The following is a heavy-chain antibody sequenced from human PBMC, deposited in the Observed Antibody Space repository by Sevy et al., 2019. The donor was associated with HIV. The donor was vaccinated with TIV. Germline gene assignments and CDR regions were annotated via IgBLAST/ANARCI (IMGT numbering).Heavy chain of an antibody. CDR3: ARHRSPHGDYANGSFDY. D-gene: IGHD4-17*01. Sequence: SETLSLTCTVSGGSVSSGSYYWSWIRQPPGKGLEWIGYIFYSGSTNYNSSLKSRVTISVDTSKNQFSLKLRSVTTADTAVYYCARHRSPHGDYANGSFDYWGQGTLVTVSS. V-gene: IGHV4-61*01. CDR1: GGSVSSGSYY. J-gene: IGHJ4*02. CDR2: IFYSGST.